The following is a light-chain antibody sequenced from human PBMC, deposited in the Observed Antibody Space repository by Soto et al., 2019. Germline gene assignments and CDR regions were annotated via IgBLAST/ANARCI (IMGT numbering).Light chain of an antibody. CDR3: QQSYTNPLT. J-gene: IGKJ4*02. CDR2: AAS. CDR1: QYISNF. V-gene: IGKV1-39*01. Sequence: DIQITPSPSSLSVSVGDRGTITWRASQYISNFLTWYQQKPGKAPVILIYAASTLQSGVPSRFSGSRSETKFTLIISSLQPEDFATYYCQQSYTNPLTFGGGTKVDIK.